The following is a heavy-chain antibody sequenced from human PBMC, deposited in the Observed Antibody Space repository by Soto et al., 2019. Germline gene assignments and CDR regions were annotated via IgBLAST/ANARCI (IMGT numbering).Heavy chain of an antibody. CDR1: GFTFSSYW. CDR2: IKQDGSEK. CDR3: ARDLELLLFGVCPSHCGMDV. J-gene: IGHJ6*02. D-gene: IGHD3-10*01. V-gene: IGHV3-7*04. Sequence: EVQLVESGGGLVQPGGSLRLSCAASGFTFSSYWMSWVRQAPGKGLEWVANIKQDGSEKYYVDSVKGRVTISRDNAMNPLYLQMNSLRAEDTAVYYCARDLELLLFGVCPSHCGMDVWGQGTTVTVSS.